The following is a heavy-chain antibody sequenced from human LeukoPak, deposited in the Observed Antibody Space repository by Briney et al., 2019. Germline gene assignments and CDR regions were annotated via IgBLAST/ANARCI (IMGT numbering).Heavy chain of an antibody. J-gene: IGHJ6*02. CDR1: GFTFSSYA. CDR2: ISGSGGST. D-gene: IGHD2-15*01. V-gene: IGHV3-23*01. CDR3: VAAPDYYYYGMDV. Sequence: GGSLRLSCAASGFTFSSYAMSWVRQAPGEGLEWVSAISGSGGSTYYPDSVKGRFTISRDNSKNTLYLQMNSLRAEDTAVYYGVAAPDYYYYGMDVWGQGTTVTVSS.